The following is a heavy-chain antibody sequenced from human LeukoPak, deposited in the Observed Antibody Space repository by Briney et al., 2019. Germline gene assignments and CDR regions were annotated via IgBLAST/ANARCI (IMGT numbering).Heavy chain of an antibody. D-gene: IGHD3-22*01. CDR3: ARDHYDSSGYLFDY. V-gene: IGHV3-30-3*01. Sequence: GGSLRLSCAASGFTFSSYAMHWVRQAPGKGLEWVAVVSYDGSNKYYADSVKGLFTNSRDNSKNTLYLQMNSLRAEDTAVYYCARDHYDSSGYLFDYWGQGTLVTVSS. CDR2: VSYDGSNK. J-gene: IGHJ4*02. CDR1: GFTFSSYA.